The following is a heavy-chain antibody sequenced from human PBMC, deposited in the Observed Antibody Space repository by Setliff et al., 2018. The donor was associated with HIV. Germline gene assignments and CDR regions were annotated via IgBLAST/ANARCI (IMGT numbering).Heavy chain of an antibody. CDR2: ISGDTGDI. J-gene: IGHJ4*02. CDR3: ARVAGGYYFDY. V-gene: IGHV1-18*01. Sequence: VASVKVSCKASGYSFTTYSLNWVRQVPGQGVEWMGWISGDTGDIKYSQRFEGRLTMTTETSTNTAYMELRSLRSDDTAVYYCARVAGGYYFDYWGQGTLVTVSS. CDR1: GYSFTTYS.